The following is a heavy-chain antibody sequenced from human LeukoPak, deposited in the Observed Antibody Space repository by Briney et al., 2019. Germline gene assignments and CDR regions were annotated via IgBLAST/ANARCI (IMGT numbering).Heavy chain of an antibody. CDR2: IHWKGAST. J-gene: IGHJ4*02. D-gene: IGHD3-16*02. Sequence: GGSLRLSCAVSGFTFGDYGMNWVRQAPGKGLEWVAGIHWKGASTGYADSVKGRFTISRDNAKNSLYLQMTSLRAEDTALYYCARSGPYDYVWGSYRSMIDYWGQGTLVTVSS. CDR1: GFTFGDYG. CDR3: ARSGPYDYVWGSYRSMIDY. V-gene: IGHV3-20*04.